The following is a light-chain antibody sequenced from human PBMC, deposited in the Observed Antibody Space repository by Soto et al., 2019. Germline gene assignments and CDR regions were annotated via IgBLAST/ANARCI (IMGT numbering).Light chain of an antibody. V-gene: IGKV4-1*01. CDR2: WAS. CDR1: QSVLYSSNNKNY. J-gene: IGKJ2*01. CDR3: QPYYSPPYT. Sequence: DIVMTQSPDSLAVSLGERATINCKSSQSVLYSSNNKNYLGWYQQKPGQTPKLLIYWASTRDSGVPDRFSGSGSGTDFTLTISSLQAEDVAVYYCQPYYSPPYTFGQGTRLEIK.